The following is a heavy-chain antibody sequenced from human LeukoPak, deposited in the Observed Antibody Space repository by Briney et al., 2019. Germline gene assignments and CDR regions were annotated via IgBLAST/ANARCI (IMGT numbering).Heavy chain of an antibody. CDR3: ATGYCSGGSCYSGDY. CDR1: GYTFKDYY. CDR2: INTNTGNP. Sequence: ASVKVSCKAFGYTFKDYYVHWLRQAPGQGLEWMGWINTNTGNPTYAQGFTGRFVLSLDTSVSTAYLQISSLKTEDTAVYYCATGYCSGGSCYSGDYWGQGTLVTVSS. V-gene: IGHV7-4-1*02. J-gene: IGHJ4*02. D-gene: IGHD2-15*01.